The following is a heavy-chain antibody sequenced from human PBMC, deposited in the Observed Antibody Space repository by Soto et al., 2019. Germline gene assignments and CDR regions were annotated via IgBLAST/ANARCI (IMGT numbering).Heavy chain of an antibody. Sequence: PGGSLRLSCAASGFTFSSYAMNWVRQAPGKGLEWVSVISGTGGSTYYADSVKGRFTISRDNSKNTLYLQMNSLRAEDTAVYYCAKARGYSYGYPFDYWGQGTLVTVSS. CDR2: ISGTGGST. D-gene: IGHD5-18*01. CDR1: GFTFSSYA. CDR3: AKARGYSYGYPFDY. J-gene: IGHJ4*02. V-gene: IGHV3-23*01.